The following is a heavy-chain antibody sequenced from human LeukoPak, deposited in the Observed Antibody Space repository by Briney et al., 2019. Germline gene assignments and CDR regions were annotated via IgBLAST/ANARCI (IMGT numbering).Heavy chain of an antibody. V-gene: IGHV5-51*01. D-gene: IGHD1-26*01. CDR3: ARRRDLYSGSYYPFDY. CDR2: IYPGDSDT. J-gene: IGHJ4*02. CDR1: GYSFTSYW. Sequence: GESLKISCKGSGYSFTSYWIAWVRQMPGTGLEWMGSIYPGDSDTRYSPSFQGQVTISADKSISTAYLQWSSLKASDTAMYYCARRRDLYSGSYYPFDYWGQGTLVTVSS.